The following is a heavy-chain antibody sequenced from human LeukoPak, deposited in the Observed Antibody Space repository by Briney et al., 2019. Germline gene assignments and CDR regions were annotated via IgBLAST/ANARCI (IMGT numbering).Heavy chain of an antibody. CDR2: IIPILGIA. J-gene: IGHJ5*02. Sequence: GASVKVSCKASGGTFSSYAIRWVRQAPGQGLEWMGRIIPILGIANYAQKFQGRVTITADKSTSTAYMELSSLRSEDTAVYYCARDLRVEYSYGYKQGNWFDPWGQGTLVTVSS. CDR3: ARDLRVEYSYGYKQGNWFDP. CDR1: GGTFSSYA. V-gene: IGHV1-69*04. D-gene: IGHD5-18*01.